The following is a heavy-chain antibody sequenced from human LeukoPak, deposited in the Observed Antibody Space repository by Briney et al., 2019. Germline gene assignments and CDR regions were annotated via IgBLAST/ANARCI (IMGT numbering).Heavy chain of an antibody. D-gene: IGHD3-10*01. Sequence: SETLSLTCAVYGGSFSGYYWSWIRQPPGKGLEWIGEINHSGSTNYNPSLKSRVTISVDTSKNQFSLKLSSVTAADTAVYYCARHRRQGLSSMVRGVGWFDPWGQGTLVTVSS. CDR3: ARHRRQGLSSMVRGVGWFDP. CDR1: GGSFSGYY. V-gene: IGHV4-34*01. J-gene: IGHJ5*02. CDR2: INHSGST.